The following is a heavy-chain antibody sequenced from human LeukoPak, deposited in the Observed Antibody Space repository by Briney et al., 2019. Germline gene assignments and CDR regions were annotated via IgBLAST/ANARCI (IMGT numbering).Heavy chain of an antibody. CDR3: ARLYGRYYTH. V-gene: IGHV5-51*01. J-gene: IGHJ4*02. Sequence: GESLKTSCQGPGYTFTTYWIGWVRQMPGKGLGWMGIIYPSDSDTRYSPSFQGQVTISADKSISTAYLQWSSLKASDTAMYYCARLYGRYYTHWGQGTLVTVSS. CDR2: IYPSDSDT. D-gene: IGHD1-26*01. CDR1: GYTFTTYW.